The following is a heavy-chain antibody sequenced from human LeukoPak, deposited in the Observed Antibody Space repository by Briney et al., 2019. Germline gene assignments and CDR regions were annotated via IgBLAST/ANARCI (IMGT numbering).Heavy chain of an antibody. CDR2: IYTSGST. Sequence: PSETLSLTCTVSGGSISSSSYYWSWIRQPAGKGLEWIGRIYTSGSTNYNPSLKSRVTISVDTSKNQFSLKLSSVTAADTAVYYCAREGSRYCSGGSCYFSWGQGTLVTVSS. CDR1: GGSISSSSYY. D-gene: IGHD2-15*01. J-gene: IGHJ5*02. CDR3: AREGSRYCSGGSCYFS. V-gene: IGHV4-61*02.